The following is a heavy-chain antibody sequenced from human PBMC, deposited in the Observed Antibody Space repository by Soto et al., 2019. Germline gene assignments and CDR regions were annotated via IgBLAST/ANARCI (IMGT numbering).Heavy chain of an antibody. J-gene: IGHJ6*02. CDR3: AIAVAGTYYYYGMDV. V-gene: IGHV1-2*04. CDR2: INPNSGGT. Sequence: RASVKVSCKASGYTFTGYYMHWVRQAPGQGLEWMGWINPNSGGTNYAQKFQGWVTMTRDTSISTAYMELSRLRSDDTAVYYCAIAVAGTYYYYGMDVWGQGTTVTVSS. D-gene: IGHD6-19*01. CDR1: GYTFTGYY.